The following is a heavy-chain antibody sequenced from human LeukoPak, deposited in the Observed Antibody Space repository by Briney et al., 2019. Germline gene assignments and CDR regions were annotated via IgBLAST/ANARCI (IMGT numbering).Heavy chain of an antibody. V-gene: IGHV3-11*01. CDR1: GFTIRDYY. CDR2: VSSSENNI. Sequence: GGSLRLSCAASGFTIRDYYMSWIRQAPGKVLEWISYVSSSENNIYYADSVKGRFTVSRDNAENSLSLQMNSLRVDDTAMYYRARRAILCRAGTCYEFWGQGTLVTVSS. D-gene: IGHD2-15*01. J-gene: IGHJ4*02. CDR3: ARRAILCRAGTCYEF.